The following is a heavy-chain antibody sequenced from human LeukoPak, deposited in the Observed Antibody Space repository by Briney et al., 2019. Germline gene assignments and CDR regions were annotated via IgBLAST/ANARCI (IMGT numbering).Heavy chain of an antibody. CDR3: ARQTVTIDYFDY. J-gene: IGHJ4*02. D-gene: IGHD4-17*01. CDR2: INYSGST. CDR1: GGSISSSSYY. V-gene: IGHV4-39*07. Sequence: LSETLSLTCTVSGGSISSSSYYWGWIRQPPGKGLEWIGSINYSGSTNYNPSLKSRVTISVDKSKNQFSLKLSSVTAADTAVYYCARQTVTIDYFDYWGQGTLVTVSS.